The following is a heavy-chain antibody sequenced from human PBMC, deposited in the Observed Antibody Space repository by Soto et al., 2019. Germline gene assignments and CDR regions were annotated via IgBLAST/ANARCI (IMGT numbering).Heavy chain of an antibody. D-gene: IGHD3-16*01. CDR3: AEDLSRGSHREGADS. CDR2: ISDDGSKE. Sequence: QVQLVESGGGVVQPGRSLRLSCAASGFPFSSYGMHWVRQVPGKGLEWAAVISDDGSKEWYADSVKGRFTISRDNYKDTLSLQMRSLRAEDKGVYYCAEDLSRGSHREGADSWGQGNLVNVSS. CDR1: GFPFSSYG. V-gene: IGHV3-30*18. J-gene: IGHJ4*02.